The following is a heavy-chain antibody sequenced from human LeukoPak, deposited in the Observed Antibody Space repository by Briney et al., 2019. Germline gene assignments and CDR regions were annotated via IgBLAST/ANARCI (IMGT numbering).Heavy chain of an antibody. CDR2: VTHSGRT. CDR1: GGSFSGYY. Sequence: SETLSLTCAVYGGSFSGYYWSWIRQPPGKGLEWIGEVTHSGRTNYNPSLKSRLTMSVDTSKNLQFSLKLNSVTAADTAVYYCAKFTMIVVVRGAFDYWGQGTLVTVSS. CDR3: AKFTMIVVVRGAFDY. V-gene: IGHV4-34*10. J-gene: IGHJ4*02. D-gene: IGHD3-22*01.